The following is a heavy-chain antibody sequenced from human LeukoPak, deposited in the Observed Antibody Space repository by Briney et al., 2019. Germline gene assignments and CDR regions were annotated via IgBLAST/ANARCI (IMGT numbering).Heavy chain of an antibody. Sequence: PGGSLRLSCAASGFTFSDYYTSWIRQAPGKGLEWVSYISSSGSTIYYADSVKGRFTISRDNAKNSLYLQMNSLRAEDTAVYYCARDRGRVVAATYYFDYWGQGTLVTVSS. D-gene: IGHD2-15*01. CDR2: ISSSGSTI. CDR3: ARDRGRVVAATYYFDY. V-gene: IGHV3-11*01. CDR1: GFTFSDYY. J-gene: IGHJ4*02.